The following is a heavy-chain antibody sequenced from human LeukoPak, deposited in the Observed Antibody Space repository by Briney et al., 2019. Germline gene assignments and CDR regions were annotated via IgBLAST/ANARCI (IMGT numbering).Heavy chain of an antibody. D-gene: IGHD3-10*01. J-gene: IGHJ6*03. CDR2: IKDDGSNK. CDR1: RFTFSNYG. Sequence: SGGSLRLSCAASRFTFSNYGMHWVRQAPGKGLEWVTFIKDDGSNKYYADSVKGRFTISRDNSKNTLSLQMNRLRGEDTAVYYCAKMVQGNYYYYMDVWGKGTTVTISS. CDR3: AKMVQGNYYYYMDV. V-gene: IGHV3-30*02.